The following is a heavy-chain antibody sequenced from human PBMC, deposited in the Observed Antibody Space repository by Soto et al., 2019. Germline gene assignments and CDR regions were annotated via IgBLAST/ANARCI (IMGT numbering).Heavy chain of an antibody. V-gene: IGHV4-38-2*01. D-gene: IGHD3-22*01. CDR3: ARGHYDNSGFYYDAFHY. CDR2: IYHTGST. J-gene: IGHJ4*02. Sequence: PSETLSLTCAVSGYSISSGYYWGWIRQPPGKGLEWIGNIYHTGSTYYNPSLKSRVTISLDTSKNQFSVKLNFVTAADTAVYFCARGHYDNSGFYYDAFHYWGEGTMVTVSS. CDR1: GYSISSGYY.